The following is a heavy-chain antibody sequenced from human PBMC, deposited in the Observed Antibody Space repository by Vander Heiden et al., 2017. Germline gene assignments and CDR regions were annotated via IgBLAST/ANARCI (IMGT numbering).Heavy chain of an antibody. CDR1: RTGDYY. CDR3: AREGIVATPH. V-gene: IGHV4-30-4*01. CDR2: IYYSGST. J-gene: IGHJ4*02. Sequence: RTGDYYWSWIRQPPGKGLEWIRYIYYSGSTYYNPSLKSRVTISVDTSKNQFSLKLSSVTAADTAVYYCAREGIVATPHWGQGTLVTVSS. D-gene: IGHD5-12*01.